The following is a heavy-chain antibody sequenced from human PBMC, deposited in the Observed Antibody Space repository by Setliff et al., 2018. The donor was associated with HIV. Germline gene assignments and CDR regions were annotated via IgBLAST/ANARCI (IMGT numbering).Heavy chain of an antibody. CDR3: ARDQEHVIVVSATGNMPGYLHYYYMDV. CDR1: GGSISSYY. J-gene: IGHJ6*03. CDR2: IYYSGST. Sequence: SETLSLTCTVSGGSISSYYWSWIRQPPGKGLEWIGYIYYSGSTNYNPSLKSRVTISVDTAKNQFSLKLSSVTDADKAVYYCARDQEHVIVVSATGNMPGYLHYYYMDVWGKGSTVTVSS. D-gene: IGHD1-26*01. V-gene: IGHV4-59*12.